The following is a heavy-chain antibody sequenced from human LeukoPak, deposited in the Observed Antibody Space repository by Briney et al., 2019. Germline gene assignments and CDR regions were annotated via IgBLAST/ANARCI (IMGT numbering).Heavy chain of an antibody. D-gene: IGHD3-3*01. V-gene: IGHV4-34*01. CDR3: ARGVAGYDFWSGYYTGLPALDY. CDR1: GGSFSGYY. Sequence: SETLSLTCAVYGGSFSGYYWSWIRQPPGKGLEWIGEINHSGNTNYNPSLKSRVTISVDTSKNQFSLKLSSVTAADTAVYYCARGVAGYDFWSGYYTGLPALDYWGQGTLVTVSS. J-gene: IGHJ4*02. CDR2: INHSGNT.